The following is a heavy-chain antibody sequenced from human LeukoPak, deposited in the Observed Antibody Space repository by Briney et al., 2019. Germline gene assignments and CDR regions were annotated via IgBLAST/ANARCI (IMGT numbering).Heavy chain of an antibody. J-gene: IGHJ6*03. V-gene: IGHV4-61*02. CDR1: GGSISSGSYY. Sequence: SQTLSLTCTVSGGSISSGSYYWSWIRQPAGKGLEWIGRIYTSWSTNYNPSLKSRVTILVDKSKNQFCLKLSSVSAADTAVYYCARAASYYYGSGSYYKDYYYYYMDVWGKGTTVTVSS. CDR2: IYTSWST. D-gene: IGHD3-10*01. CDR3: ARAASYYYGSGSYYKDYYYYYMDV.